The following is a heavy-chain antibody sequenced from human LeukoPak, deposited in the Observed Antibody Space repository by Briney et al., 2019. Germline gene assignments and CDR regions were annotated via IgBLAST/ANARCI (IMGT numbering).Heavy chain of an antibody. CDR1: GFTFSSYS. CDR3: ARDHYDILTGPHYYFDY. Sequence: PGGSLRLSCAASGFTFSSYSMNWVRQAPGKGLEWFSSISSSSSYIYYADSVKGRFTISRDNAKNSLYLQMNSLRAEDTAVYYCARDHYDILTGPHYYFDYWGQGTLVTVSS. D-gene: IGHD3-9*01. J-gene: IGHJ4*02. V-gene: IGHV3-21*01. CDR2: ISSSSSYI.